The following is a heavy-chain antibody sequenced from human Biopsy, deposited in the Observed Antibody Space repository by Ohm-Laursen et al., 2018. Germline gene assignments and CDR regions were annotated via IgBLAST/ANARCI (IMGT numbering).Heavy chain of an antibody. J-gene: IGHJ4*02. Sequence: SLRLSCSASGFTVSTTYMSWDCHAPGKGLEWVSIIYLDGNTYYTDSVKGRFTISRDNSKNALYLQMNSLRHADTAKYYCVGGRAYWGQGTLVTVSS. V-gene: IGHV3-53*01. CDR3: VGGRAY. CDR2: IYLDGNT. CDR1: GFTVSTTY.